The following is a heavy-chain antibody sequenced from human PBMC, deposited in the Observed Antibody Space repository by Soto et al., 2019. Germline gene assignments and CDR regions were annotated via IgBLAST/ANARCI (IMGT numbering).Heavy chain of an antibody. CDR1: GYPVTAYY. J-gene: IGHJ3*02. V-gene: IGHV1-2*02. CDR3: ARGGGVGVAGSAAFDM. D-gene: IGHD3-3*01. Sequence: QLHLVQSGAVVKKPGASVTVSCSASGYPVTAYYMHWVRQAPGRGLEWMGGINPATGAAKYTQTFQGRVTVAREPATSTVVMELGGLTSEDTAVFYCARGGGVGVAGSAAFDMWGQGTVVTVSS. CDR2: INPATGAA.